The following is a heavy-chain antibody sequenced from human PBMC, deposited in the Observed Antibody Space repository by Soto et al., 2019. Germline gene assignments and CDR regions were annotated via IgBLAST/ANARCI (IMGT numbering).Heavy chain of an antibody. J-gene: IGHJ3*02. CDR3: ARTPDI. V-gene: IGHV4-30-2*01. Sequence: SETLSLTCAVSGGSISSGGYSWSWIRQPPGKGLEWIGYIYCGSTYYNPSLKSRVTISVDRSKNQFSLKLSSVTAADTAVYYCARTPDIWGQGTMVTVSS. CDR2: IYCGST. CDR1: GGSISSGGYS.